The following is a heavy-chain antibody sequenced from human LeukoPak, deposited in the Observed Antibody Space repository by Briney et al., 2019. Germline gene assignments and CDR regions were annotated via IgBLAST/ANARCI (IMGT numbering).Heavy chain of an antibody. Sequence: ASVKVSCKASGYTFTGYYMHWVRQAPGQGLEWMGWINPNSGGTNYAQKLQGRVTMTTDTSTSTAYMELRSLRSDDTAVYYCARSPPERVAEYFQHWGQGTLVTVSS. CDR1: GYTFTGYY. D-gene: IGHD1-1*01. V-gene: IGHV1-2*02. J-gene: IGHJ1*01. CDR2: INPNSGGT. CDR3: ARSPPERVAEYFQH.